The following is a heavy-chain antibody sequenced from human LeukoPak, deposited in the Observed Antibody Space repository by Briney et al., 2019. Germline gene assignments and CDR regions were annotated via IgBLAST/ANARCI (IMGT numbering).Heavy chain of an antibody. D-gene: IGHD5-18*01. CDR3: ARRDTAMVKYYFDY. Sequence: SETLSLTCTVSGGSISSSSYYWGWIRQPPGKGLEWIGSIYYSGSTYYNPSLKSRVTISVDTSKNRYSLKLSSVTAADTAVYYCARRDTAMVKYYFDYWGQGTLVTVSS. CDR2: IYYSGST. J-gene: IGHJ4*02. CDR1: GGSISSSSYY. V-gene: IGHV4-39*01.